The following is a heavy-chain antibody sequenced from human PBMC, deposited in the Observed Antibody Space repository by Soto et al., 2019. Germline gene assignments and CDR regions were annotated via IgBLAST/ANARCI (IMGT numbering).Heavy chain of an antibody. Sequence: EVQLVESGGGLVQPGGSLKLSCAASGFTFSGSAMHWVRQASGKGLEWVGRIRSKANSYATAYAASVKGRFTISRDDSKTTAYLQMNSLKTEDTAVYYCTSVATAGFYWGLGTLVTVSS. CDR1: GFTFSGSA. J-gene: IGHJ4*02. D-gene: IGHD6-13*01. CDR3: TSVATAGFY. CDR2: IRSKANSYAT. V-gene: IGHV3-73*01.